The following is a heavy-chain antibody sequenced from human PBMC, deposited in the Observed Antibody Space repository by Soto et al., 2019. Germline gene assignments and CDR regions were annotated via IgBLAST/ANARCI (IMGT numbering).Heavy chain of an antibody. CDR1: GFTFSDYY. D-gene: IGHD1-20*01. V-gene: IGHV3-11*01. J-gene: IGHJ6*03. CDR3: ARAGARYNWNPRGGYYYMDV. Sequence: GGSLRLSCAASGFTFSDYYMSWIRQAPGKGLEWVSYISSSGSTIYYAEYVKGRFTNSRDNAKNSLFLQMNSLRAEDTAVYYFARAGARYNWNPRGGYYYMDVWGKGTTVTVSS. CDR2: ISSSGSTI.